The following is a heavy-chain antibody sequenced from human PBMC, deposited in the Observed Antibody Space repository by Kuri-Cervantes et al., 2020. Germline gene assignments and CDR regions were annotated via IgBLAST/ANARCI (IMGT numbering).Heavy chain of an antibody. Sequence: GGSLRLSFAASGFTFSSYAMSWVRQAPGKGLEWVSAISGSGGSTYYADSVKGRFTISRDNSKNTLYLQMNSLRAEDTAVYYCARASRSGKNTRGYSYGFFYGMDVWGQGTTVTVSS. CDR1: GFTFSSYA. J-gene: IGHJ6*02. CDR3: ARASRSGKNTRGYSYGFFYGMDV. CDR2: ISGSGGST. D-gene: IGHD5-18*01. V-gene: IGHV3-23*01.